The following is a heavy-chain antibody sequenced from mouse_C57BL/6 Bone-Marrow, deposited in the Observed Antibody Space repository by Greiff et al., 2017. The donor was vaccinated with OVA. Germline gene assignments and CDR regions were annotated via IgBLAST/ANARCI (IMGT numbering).Heavy chain of an antibody. CDR3: ARLHYYGSSYWYFDV. V-gene: IGHV5-17*01. J-gene: IGHJ1*03. CDR2: ISSGSSTI. D-gene: IGHD1-1*01. Sequence: EVKVVESGGGLVKPGGSLKLSCAASGFTFSDYGMHWVRQAPEKGLEWVAYISSGSSTIYYADTVKGRFTISRDNAKNTLFLQMTSLRSEDTAMYYCARLHYYGSSYWYFDVWGTGTTVTVSS. CDR1: GFTFSDYG.